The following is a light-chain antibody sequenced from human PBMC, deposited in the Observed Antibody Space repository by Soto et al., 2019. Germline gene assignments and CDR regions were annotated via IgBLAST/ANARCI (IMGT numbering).Light chain of an antibody. V-gene: IGKV3-11*01. Sequence: EIVLTQSPATLSLSPGERATLSCRASQSVSSYLAWYQQKPGQAPRLLIYDASNRATGIPSRFSGSGSGTDFTLTITSLEPADFAVYYCQQRSNWPSTFGGGNKVEIK. CDR2: DAS. CDR1: QSVSSY. CDR3: QQRSNWPST. J-gene: IGKJ4*01.